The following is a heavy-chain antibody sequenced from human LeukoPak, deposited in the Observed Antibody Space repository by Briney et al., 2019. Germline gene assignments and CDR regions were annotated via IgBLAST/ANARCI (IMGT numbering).Heavy chain of an antibody. Sequence: SETLSLTCTVSGGSISGYYWSWIRQPPGKGLEWIGYIYYIGSTNYNPSLKSRVTISVDTSKSQFSLKLTSVTAADTAVYYCARHSGSSWYYFDYWGQGTLVTVSS. CDR2: IYYIGST. J-gene: IGHJ4*02. CDR3: ARHSGSSWYYFDY. V-gene: IGHV4-59*08. D-gene: IGHD6-13*01. CDR1: GGSISGYY.